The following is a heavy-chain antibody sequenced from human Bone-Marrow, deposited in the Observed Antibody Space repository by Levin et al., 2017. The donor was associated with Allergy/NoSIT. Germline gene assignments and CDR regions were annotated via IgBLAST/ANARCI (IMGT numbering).Heavy chain of an antibody. J-gene: IGHJ3*02. D-gene: IGHD2-15*01. Sequence: SQTLSLTCAISGDRVSSNGVAWNWIRQSPSRGLEFLGRTYYRSNCYTDHAVSVKGRITITMDTSKNQFSLHLNSVTPGDTAVYYCTRGQWSTFNIWGQGTMVTVS. CDR3: TRGQWSTFNI. V-gene: IGHV6-1*01. CDR1: GDRVSSNGVA. CDR2: TYYRSNCYT.